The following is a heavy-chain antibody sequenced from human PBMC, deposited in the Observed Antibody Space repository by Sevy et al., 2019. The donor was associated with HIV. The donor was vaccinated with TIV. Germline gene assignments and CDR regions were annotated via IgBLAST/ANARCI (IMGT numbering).Heavy chain of an antibody. CDR2: ISNDGSDK. Sequence: GGSLRLSCAAAGFTFTRYGIHWARQGPGKGLEWVAVISNDGSDKEYADSVKARFTVSRDNSKDTVYLQMNSLRLEDTAVYYCANSRGRYEGSSWLYYYYVMDVWGQGTTVTVSS. D-gene: IGHD6-13*01. J-gene: IGHJ6*02. V-gene: IGHV3-30*18. CDR3: ANSRGRYEGSSWLYYYYVMDV. CDR1: GFTFTRYG.